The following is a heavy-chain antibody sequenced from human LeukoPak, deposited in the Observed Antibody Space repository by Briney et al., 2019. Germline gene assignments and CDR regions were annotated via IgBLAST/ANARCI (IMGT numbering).Heavy chain of an antibody. J-gene: IGHJ4*02. Sequence: SETLSLTCAVYGGSFSGYYWSWIRQPPGKGLEWIGEINHSGSTNYNPSPKSRVTISVDTSKNQFSLKLSSVTAADTAVYYCARGSAGYSNYDYWGQGTLVTVSS. CDR3: ARGSAGYSNYDY. D-gene: IGHD4-11*01. CDR2: INHSGST. CDR1: GGSFSGYY. V-gene: IGHV4-34*01.